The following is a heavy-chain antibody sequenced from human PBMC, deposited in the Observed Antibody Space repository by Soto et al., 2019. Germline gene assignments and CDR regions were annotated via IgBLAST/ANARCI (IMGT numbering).Heavy chain of an antibody. V-gene: IGHV3-66*01. D-gene: IGHD3-3*01. CDR1: GFTVSNLY. J-gene: IGHJ4*02. CDR3: ARDTFGGGYDFLH. Sequence: EVQLVESGGGLVQPGGSLRLSCAASGFTVSNLYMTWVRQAPGKGLQWVAVISSGGSSYYADAVKGRFTISRDNSKNTLYLEMNSLRAEDTAVYYCARDTFGGGYDFLHGGQGTLVTVSS. CDR2: ISSGGSS.